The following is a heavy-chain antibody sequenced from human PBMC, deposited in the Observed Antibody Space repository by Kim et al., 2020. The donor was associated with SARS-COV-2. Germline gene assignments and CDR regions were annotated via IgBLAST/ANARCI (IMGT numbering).Heavy chain of an antibody. V-gene: IGHV3-21*01. D-gene: IGHD1-1*01. CDR2: IRASSGFK. Sequence: GGSLRLSCVASGVMFSSFTVNWVCPAPGKGLEWVSAIRASSGFKFYADSAKGRFTFSRDNAINSLELQMNSLRVDDTAMYYCVRGRDDDIFDYWGEGVMVTVFS. CDR3: VRGRDDDIFDY. CDR1: GVMFSSFT. J-gene: IGHJ4*02.